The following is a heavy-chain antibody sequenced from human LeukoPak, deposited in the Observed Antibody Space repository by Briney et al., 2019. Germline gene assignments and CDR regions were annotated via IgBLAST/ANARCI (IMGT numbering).Heavy chain of an antibody. V-gene: IGHV3-21*01. Sequence: GGSLRPSCAASGFTFSSYSMNWVRQAPGKGLEWVSSISSSSSYIYYADSVKGRFTISRDNAKNSLYLQMNSLRAEDTAVYYCARDDGYSNFDYWGQGTLVTVSS. CDR1: GFTFSSYS. CDR3: ARDDGYSNFDY. J-gene: IGHJ4*02. D-gene: IGHD5-24*01. CDR2: ISSSSSYI.